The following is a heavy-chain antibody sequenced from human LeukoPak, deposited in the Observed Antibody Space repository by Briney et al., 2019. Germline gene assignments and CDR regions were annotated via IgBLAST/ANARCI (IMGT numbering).Heavy chain of an antibody. CDR3: ARGMLHVDY. J-gene: IGHJ4*02. D-gene: IGHD2-15*01. V-gene: IGHV4-59*01. CDR2: IYYSGST. CDR1: GGSISSYY. Sequence: SETLSLTCTASGGSISSYYWSWIRQPPGKGLEWIGYIYYSGSTTYNPSLKSRVTISVDTSKNQFSLKLSSVTAADTAVYYCARGMLHVDYWGQGTLVTVSS.